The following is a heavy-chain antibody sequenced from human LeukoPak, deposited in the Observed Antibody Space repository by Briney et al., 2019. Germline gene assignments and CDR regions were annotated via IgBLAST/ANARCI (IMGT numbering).Heavy chain of an antibody. CDR1: GYTFTAYY. V-gene: IGHV1-2*02. J-gene: IGHJ4*02. CDR3: AKVIIGHDSSSNFDD. CDR2: INPNSGDT. Sequence: GASVEVSCKASGYTFTAYYMHWVRQAPGQGLEWMGWINPNSGDTRYSPNFQGRVTITRDTSITTAYMELSRLRSDDTAVYHCAKVIIGHDSSSNFDDWGQGTLVTVSS. D-gene: IGHD6-13*01.